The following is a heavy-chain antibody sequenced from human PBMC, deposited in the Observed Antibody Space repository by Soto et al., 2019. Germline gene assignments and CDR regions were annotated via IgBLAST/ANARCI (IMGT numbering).Heavy chain of an antibody. CDR3: ARDPAPPGTRYWYFDL. D-gene: IGHD3-10*01. Sequence: QVQLQQSGPGLVKPSQTLSLTCAISGDSVSSNSAAWNWIRQSPSRGLEWLGRTYYRSKWYNDYAPSVESRITTNPGTSKNHFSLQLNSVTPEDTAVYYCARDPAPPGTRYWYFDLWGRGTLVTVSS. V-gene: IGHV6-1*01. CDR1: GDSVSSNSAA. CDR2: TYYRSKWYN. J-gene: IGHJ2*01.